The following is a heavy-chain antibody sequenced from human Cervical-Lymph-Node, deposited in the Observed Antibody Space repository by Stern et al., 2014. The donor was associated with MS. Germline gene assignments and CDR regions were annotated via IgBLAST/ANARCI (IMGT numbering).Heavy chain of an antibody. D-gene: IGHD3-10*01. Sequence: VQLVESGGGVVQPGGSLRLSCAASGSTFTSYGIHWVRQAPGKGLEWVGLIWYDGGNHYYADSLKGRFTISRDNSKSTLYLQMNSLRAEDTAVYYCARETRGASGRFDYWGQGTLVTVSS. CDR2: IWYDGGNH. J-gene: IGHJ4*02. CDR3: ARETRGASGRFDY. CDR1: GSTFTSYG. V-gene: IGHV3-33*01.